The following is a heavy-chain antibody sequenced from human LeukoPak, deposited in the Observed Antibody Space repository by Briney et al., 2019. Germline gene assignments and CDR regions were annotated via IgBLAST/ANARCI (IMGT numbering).Heavy chain of an antibody. CDR2: ISYDGSNK. Sequence: GGSLRLSCAASGFTFSSYAMHWVRQAPGKGLEWVAVISYDGSNKYYADSVKGRFTISRDNSKNTLYLQMNSLRAEDTAVYSCARGTIYGSGSYTGYYFDYWGQGTLVTVSS. J-gene: IGHJ4*02. V-gene: IGHV3-30*04. CDR1: GFTFSSYA. CDR3: ARGTIYGSGSYTGYYFDY. D-gene: IGHD3-10*01.